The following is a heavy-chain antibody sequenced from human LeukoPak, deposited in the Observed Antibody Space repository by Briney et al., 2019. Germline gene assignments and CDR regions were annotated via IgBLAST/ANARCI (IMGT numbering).Heavy chain of an antibody. J-gene: IGHJ4*02. CDR3: TRIGIGIIGRDPVDY. V-gene: IGHV3-49*04. Sequence: GGSLRLSCAASGFTFRDYAMSWVRLAPGKGLQWVGFIRSKTYGGAADYGASVKGGFTIYRDDSQSIAYLLMNRLEIEDTAVYYCTRIGIGIIGRDPVDYWGQGTLVTVSS. CDR2: IRSKTYGGAA. CDR1: GFTFRDYA. D-gene: IGHD2-21*01.